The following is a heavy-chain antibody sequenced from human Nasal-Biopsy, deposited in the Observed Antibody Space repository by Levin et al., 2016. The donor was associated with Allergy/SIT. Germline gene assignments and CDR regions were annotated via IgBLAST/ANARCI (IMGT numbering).Heavy chain of an antibody. CDR2: INARGDST. J-gene: IGHJ4*02. CDR1: GYTFSNHY. CDR3: ARKASYGFISAGQYLDY. D-gene: IGHD1-26*01. V-gene: IGHV1-46*03. Sequence: ASVKVSCKASGYTFSNHYMIWVRQAPGQGLEWMGIINARGDSTTYAEKFQGRINMTRDTSTSTLYMELRSLTVDDTAVYFCARKASYGFISAGQYLDYWGQGTLVSVSS.